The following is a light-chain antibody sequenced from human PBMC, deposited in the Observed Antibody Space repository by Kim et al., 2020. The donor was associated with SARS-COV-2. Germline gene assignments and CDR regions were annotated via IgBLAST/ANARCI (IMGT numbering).Light chain of an antibody. J-gene: IGKJ2*01. V-gene: IGKV1-5*03. Sequence: ASVGDRATITCRASQSISTWLAWYQQKPGKAPNLLIYKASSLESGVPSRFSGSGSGTEFTLTISSLQPDDFATYYCQQYNSYSPYTFGQGTKLEI. CDR3: QQYNSYSPYT. CDR2: KAS. CDR1: QSISTW.